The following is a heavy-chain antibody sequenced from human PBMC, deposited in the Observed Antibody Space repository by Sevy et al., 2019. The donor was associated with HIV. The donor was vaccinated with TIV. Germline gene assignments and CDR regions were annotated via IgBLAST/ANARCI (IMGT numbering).Heavy chain of an antibody. CDR3: ARALGFSGKYYGF. J-gene: IGHJ4*02. CDR2: IYYSGST. D-gene: IGHD1-26*01. V-gene: IGHV4-31*03. CDR1: GGSISSGYYY. Sequence: SENLSLTCTVSGGSISSGYYYRSWIRQHPGKGLEWIGYIYYSGSTYYNPSLKSRVTISVDTSKNQFSLKLSSVTPTDTAVYYCARALGFSGKYYGFWGQGTSVTVSS.